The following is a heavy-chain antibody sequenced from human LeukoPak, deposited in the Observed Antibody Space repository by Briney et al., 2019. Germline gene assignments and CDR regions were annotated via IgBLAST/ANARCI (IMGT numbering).Heavy chain of an antibody. CDR2: IYYSGST. D-gene: IGHD2-2*02. J-gene: IGHJ3*02. V-gene: IGHV4-59*01. CDR3: ASTKYRGPDAFDI. Sequence: PSETLSLTCTVSGGSISSYYWSWIRQPPGKGLEWIGYIYYSGSTNYNPFLKSRVTISVDTSKNQFSLKLSSVTAADTAVYYCASTKYRGPDAFDIWGQGTMVTVSS. CDR1: GGSISSYY.